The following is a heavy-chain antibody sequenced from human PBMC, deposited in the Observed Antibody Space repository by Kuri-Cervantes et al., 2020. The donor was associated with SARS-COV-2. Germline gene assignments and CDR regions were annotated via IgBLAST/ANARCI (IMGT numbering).Heavy chain of an antibody. Sequence: GSLRLSCAVYGGSFSGYYWSWIRQPPGKGLEWIGYIYDSANTNYNTSLRSRVTMSVDTSKNQVSLKLTSVTAADTAVYFCARVGVRSYGVLDYWGQGTLVTDSS. J-gene: IGHJ4*02. CDR2: IYDSANT. CDR3: ARVGVRSYGVLDY. CDR1: GGSFSGYY. D-gene: IGHD5-18*01. V-gene: IGHV4-59*01.